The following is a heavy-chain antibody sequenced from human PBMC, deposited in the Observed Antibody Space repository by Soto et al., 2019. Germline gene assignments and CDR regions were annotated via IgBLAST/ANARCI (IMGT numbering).Heavy chain of an antibody. J-gene: IGHJ4*02. Sequence: QVQLVESGGGVVQPGRSLRLSCAASGFTFSSYGIHWVRRAPGKGLEWVAVISHDGRNKYYADSVKGRFTISRDNSKNTLYLHMKSPRTEDTAVYYCAKDPSPRAWSYPGYWGQGTLVTVSS. V-gene: IGHV3-30*18. CDR3: AKDPSPRAWSYPGY. D-gene: IGHD2-8*01. CDR1: GFTFSSYG. CDR2: ISHDGRNK.